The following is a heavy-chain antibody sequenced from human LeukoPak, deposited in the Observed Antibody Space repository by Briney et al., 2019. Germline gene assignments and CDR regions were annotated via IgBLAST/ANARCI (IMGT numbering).Heavy chain of an antibody. D-gene: IGHD4-17*01. CDR1: GGSISSYY. Sequence: PSETLSLTCTVSGGSISSYYWSWIRQPPGKGLEWIGYIYYSGSTNYNPFLKSRVTISVDTSKNQFSLKLSSVTAADTAVYYCASGDYGDYPLDYWGQGTLVTVSS. V-gene: IGHV4-59*01. J-gene: IGHJ4*02. CDR2: IYYSGST. CDR3: ASGDYGDYPLDY.